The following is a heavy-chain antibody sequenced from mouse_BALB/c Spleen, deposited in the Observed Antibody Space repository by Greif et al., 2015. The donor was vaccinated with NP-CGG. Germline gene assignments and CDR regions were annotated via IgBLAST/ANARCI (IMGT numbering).Heavy chain of an antibody. V-gene: IGHV2-6-7*01. D-gene: IGHD2-14*01. CDR3: ATGVHYYAMDY. CDR2: IWGDGST. Sequence: QVQLKESGPGLVAPSQSLSITCTVSGFSLTGYGVNWVRQPPGKGLEWLGMIWGDGSTDYNSALKSRLSISKDNSKSQVFLKMNSLQTDDTARYYCATGVHYYAMDYWGQGTSVTVSS. CDR1: GFSLTGYG. J-gene: IGHJ4*01.